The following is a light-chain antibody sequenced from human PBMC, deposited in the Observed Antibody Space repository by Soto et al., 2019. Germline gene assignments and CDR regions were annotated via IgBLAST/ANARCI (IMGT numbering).Light chain of an antibody. J-gene: IGLJ2*01. Sequence: SYELTQPPSVSVAPGQTANISCGGDNIGTKSVHWYQQRPGRALVLVVYEDSARPSGIPDRFSGSNSGNTATLAISRAEAGDEADYYCQVWDNYSDHVIFGGGTKLTVL. V-gene: IGLV3-21*02. CDR3: QVWDNYSDHVI. CDR1: NIGTKS. CDR2: EDS.